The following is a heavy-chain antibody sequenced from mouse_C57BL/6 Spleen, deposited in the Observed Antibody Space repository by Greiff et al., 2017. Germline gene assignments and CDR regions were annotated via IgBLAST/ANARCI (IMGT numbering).Heavy chain of an antibody. CDR2: IYPGDGDT. CDR3: ARDDYYGSRYAMDY. CDR1: GYAFSSYW. J-gene: IGHJ4*01. V-gene: IGHV1-80*01. Sequence: VKLVESGAELVKPGASVKISCKASGYAFSSYWMNWVKQRPGKGLEWIGQIYPGDGDTNYNGKFKGKATLTADKSSSTAYMQLSSLTSEDSAVYFCARDDYYGSRYAMDYWGQGTSVTVSS. D-gene: IGHD1-1*01.